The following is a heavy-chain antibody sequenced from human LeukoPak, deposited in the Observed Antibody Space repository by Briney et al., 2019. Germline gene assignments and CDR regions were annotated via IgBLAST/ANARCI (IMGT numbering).Heavy chain of an antibody. Sequence: SVKVSCKASGFTFSNSAVQWARQARGQRLEWIGWIVVGSGNTNYAQKFQERVTITRDMSTSTAYMELSSLRSEDTAVYYCTSDPTFYSGRYCFDYWGQGTLVTVSS. V-gene: IGHV1-58*01. D-gene: IGHD1-26*01. CDR2: IVVGSGNT. CDR3: TSDPTFYSGRYCFDY. CDR1: GFTFSNSA. J-gene: IGHJ4*02.